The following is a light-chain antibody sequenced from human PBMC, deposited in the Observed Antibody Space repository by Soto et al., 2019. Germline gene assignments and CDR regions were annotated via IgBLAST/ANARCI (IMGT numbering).Light chain of an antibody. CDR2: GAS. V-gene: IGKV1-27*01. CDR3: QNYHLALGT. Sequence: DIQMTQSPSSLSASVGDTVTITCRASQDIINHLAWYQHRPWKVPNLLIYGASTLHSGVPSRFRGSGPGTHFTLAISSLQPEDVATYYCQNYHLALGTFGQGTRLEIK. J-gene: IGKJ5*01. CDR1: QDIINH.